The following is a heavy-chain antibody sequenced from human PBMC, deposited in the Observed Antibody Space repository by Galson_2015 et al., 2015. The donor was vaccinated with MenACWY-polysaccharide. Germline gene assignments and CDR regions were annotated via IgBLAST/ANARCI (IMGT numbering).Heavy chain of an antibody. D-gene: IGHD3-3*01. CDR3: ARARSWSGFFAFDF. CDR2: IKQSGSEK. V-gene: IGHV3-7*01. J-gene: IGHJ3*01. Sequence: SLRLSCAASGFPFSDSWMTWIRQAPGKGLEWVATIKQSGSEKYYVDSVEGQFTVSRDNAKNSLYLQMNSLRAEDTAVYYCARARSWSGFFAFDFWGQGTMVTVSS. CDR1: GFPFSDSW.